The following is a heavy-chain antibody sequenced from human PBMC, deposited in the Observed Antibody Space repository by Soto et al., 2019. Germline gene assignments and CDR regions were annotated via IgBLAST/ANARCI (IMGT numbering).Heavy chain of an antibody. CDR3: ARDHRWGTQYGDCGDS. J-gene: IGHJ5*01. CDR1: GFSVDEYG. Sequence: EVQLVESGGGVVRPGGSLRLACAASGFSVDEYGMSWVRQVPGKGLERVSGLQRNGKNTSYADSVRGRFAISRDDAKNSVYVQMVSLRAEDTAVYYCARDHRWGTQYGDCGDSWGQGTLVSVSS. CDR2: LQRNGKNT. D-gene: IGHD4-17*01. V-gene: IGHV3-20*04.